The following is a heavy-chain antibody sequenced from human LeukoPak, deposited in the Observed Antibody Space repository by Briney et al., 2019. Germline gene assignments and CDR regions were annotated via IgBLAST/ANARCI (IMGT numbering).Heavy chain of an antibody. CDR3: AKDLWTDSSGWNYFDY. D-gene: IGHD6-19*01. V-gene: IGHV3-23*01. J-gene: IGHJ4*02. CDR1: GFTFTRFA. Sequence: GGSLRLSCAASGFTFTRFAMGWVRQAPGKGLEWVSCITNSGGGTYYADSVKGRFTISRDNSKSTLYLQMNSLRAEDTAVYYCAKDLWTDSSGWNYFDYWGQGALVTVSS. CDR2: ITNSGGGT.